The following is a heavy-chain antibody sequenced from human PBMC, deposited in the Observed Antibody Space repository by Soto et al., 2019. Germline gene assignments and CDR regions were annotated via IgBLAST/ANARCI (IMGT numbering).Heavy chain of an antibody. CDR1: GFSFSNYG. J-gene: IGHJ4*02. V-gene: IGHV3-30*18. D-gene: IGHD3-3*01. CDR3: AKNLRFLEWSNYFDS. CDR2: ISYDESNK. Sequence: GGSLRLSCAASGFSFSNYGMHWVRQAPGKGLEWVAVISYDESNKYYADSVRGRFTISRDNSKNTLSLQMNSLTLEDTAVYYCAKNLRFLEWSNYFDSWGQGTLVTVSS.